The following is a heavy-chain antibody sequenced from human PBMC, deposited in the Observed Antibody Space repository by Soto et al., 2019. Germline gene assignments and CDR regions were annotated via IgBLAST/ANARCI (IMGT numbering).Heavy chain of an antibody. V-gene: IGHV2-5*02. D-gene: IGHD2-21*02. Sequence: SGPTLVNPTQTLTLTCTFSGFSLSTSGVGVGWIRQPPGKALEWLALIYWDDDKRYSPSLKSRLTITKDTSKNQVVLTMTNMDPVDTATYYCAHSAYCGGDCYPAEYFQHWGQGTLVTVSS. CDR3: AHSAYCGGDCYPAEYFQH. CDR2: IYWDDDK. J-gene: IGHJ1*01. CDR1: GFSLSTSGVG.